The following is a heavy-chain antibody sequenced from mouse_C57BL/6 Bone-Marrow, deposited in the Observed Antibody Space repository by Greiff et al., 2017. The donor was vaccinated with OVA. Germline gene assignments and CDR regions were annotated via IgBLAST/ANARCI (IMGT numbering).Heavy chain of an antibody. CDR2: IYPGDGDT. Sequence: QVQLQQSGPELVKPGASVKISCKASGYAFSSSWMNWVKQRPGKGLEWIGRIYPGDGDTNYNGKFKGKATLTADKSSSTAYMQLSSLTSEDSAVYFCAFIYYYGSSYFDYWGQGTTLTVSS. V-gene: IGHV1-82*01. CDR3: AFIYYYGSSYFDY. D-gene: IGHD1-1*01. J-gene: IGHJ2*01. CDR1: GYAFSSSW.